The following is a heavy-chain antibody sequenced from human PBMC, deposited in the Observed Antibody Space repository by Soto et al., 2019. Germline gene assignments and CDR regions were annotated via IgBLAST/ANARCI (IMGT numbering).Heavy chain of an antibody. CDR2: VSANNGHT. Sequence: ASVKVSCKASGFTFSNYGLNWVRQAPGQGLEWMGWVSANNGHTNYAQNPQVRVSITTDTSTSTAYMELRGLTFDDTAVYYCARDIESVTAKHFFYYYAMDVWGQGTTVTVSS. CDR1: GFTFSNYG. J-gene: IGHJ6*02. V-gene: IGHV1-18*01. D-gene: IGHD2-8*01. CDR3: ARDIESVTAKHFFYYYAMDV.